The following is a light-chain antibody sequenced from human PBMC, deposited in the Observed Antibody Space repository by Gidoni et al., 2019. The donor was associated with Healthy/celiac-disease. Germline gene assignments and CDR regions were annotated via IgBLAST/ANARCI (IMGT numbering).Light chain of an antibody. CDR1: KLGDKY. CDR2: QDS. Sequence: SYELTQPPSVSVSPGQPASITCSGDKLGDKYACWSQQKPGQSPVLVIYQDSKRPSGIPERFSGSNSGNTATLTISGTQAMDEADYYCQAWDSSTAVFGGGTKLTVL. CDR3: QAWDSSTAV. V-gene: IGLV3-1*01. J-gene: IGLJ2*01.